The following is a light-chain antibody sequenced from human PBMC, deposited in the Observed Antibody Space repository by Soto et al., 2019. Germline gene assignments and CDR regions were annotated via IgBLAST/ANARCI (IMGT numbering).Light chain of an antibody. CDR3: QQYDNLPLT. CDR1: ESIDNW. V-gene: IGKV1-33*01. J-gene: IGKJ4*01. Sequence: DIQMTQSPSTLSASVGDRVTITCRASESIDNWLAWYQQKPGKAPKLLIYDASNLETGVPSRFSGSGSGTDFTFTISSLQPEDIATYYCQQYDNLPLTFGGGTKVDIK. CDR2: DAS.